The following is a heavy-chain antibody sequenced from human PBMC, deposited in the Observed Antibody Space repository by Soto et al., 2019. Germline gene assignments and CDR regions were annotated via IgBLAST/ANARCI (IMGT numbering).Heavy chain of an antibody. D-gene: IGHD1-26*01. V-gene: IGHV4-39*01. CDR2: IYYTGST. J-gene: IGHJ5*01. CDR1: GIPIGTSSYY. CDR3: ARYDYIVGGTLGFDS. Sequence: SETLSLTCSVSGIPIGTSSYYWGWIRQPPGKGLEWIGTIYYTGSTYYNQSLQSRVTISVDTSKNQFSLKLSSVTAADMAVYYCARYDYIVGGTLGFDSWGQGTLVTVSS.